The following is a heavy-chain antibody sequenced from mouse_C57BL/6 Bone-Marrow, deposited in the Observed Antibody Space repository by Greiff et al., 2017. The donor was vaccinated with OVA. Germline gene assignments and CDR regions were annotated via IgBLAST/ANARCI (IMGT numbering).Heavy chain of an antibody. CDR1: GFSLSTFGMG. J-gene: IGHJ2*01. CDR3: ARPTGKSSLDY. CDR2: IWWDDDK. Sequence: QVTLKVCGPGILQPSQSLSLTCSFSGFSLSTFGMGVGWIRPPSGKGLEWLAHIWWDDDKYYNPALKSRLSISKDTSNNQVFLKIAHVDTADTATYYCARPTGKSSLDYWGQGTTLTVSS. V-gene: IGHV8-8*01. D-gene: IGHD2-1*01.